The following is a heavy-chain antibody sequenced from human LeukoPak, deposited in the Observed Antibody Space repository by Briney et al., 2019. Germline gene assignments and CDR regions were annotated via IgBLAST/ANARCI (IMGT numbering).Heavy chain of an antibody. D-gene: IGHD2-2*01. CDR2: IWYDGSNK. CDR3: AKDGPKFCSSVTCRGGY. CDR1: GFTFSTYG. V-gene: IGHV3-30*02. Sequence: GGSLRLSCAASGFTFSTYGMHWVRQAPGKGLEWVAFIWYDGSNKYYADSVKGRFTISRDNSKNTLYLQMNSLRVEDTAVYYCAKDGPKFCSSVTCRGGYWGQGPLSTVSS. J-gene: IGHJ4*02.